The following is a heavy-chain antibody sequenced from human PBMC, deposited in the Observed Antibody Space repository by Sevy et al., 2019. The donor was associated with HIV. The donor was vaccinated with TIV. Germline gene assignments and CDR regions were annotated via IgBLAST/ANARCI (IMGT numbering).Heavy chain of an antibody. D-gene: IGHD6-13*01. J-gene: IGHJ4*02. V-gene: IGHV3-72*01. CDR3: ATYAGIAAAGRVFDY. Sequence: GGSLRLSCAASGFTFSDHYMKWVRQAPGKGLEWVGRIRNKADSYTTEYAASVKGRFTISRDDSKNSLYLLMNSLKTEDTAVYYCATYAGIAAAGRVFDYWGQGTLVTVSS. CDR1: GFTFSDHY. CDR2: IRNKADSYTT.